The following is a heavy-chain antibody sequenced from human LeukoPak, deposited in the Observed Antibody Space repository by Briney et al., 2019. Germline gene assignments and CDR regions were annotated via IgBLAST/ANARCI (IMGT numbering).Heavy chain of an antibody. CDR1: GGSISSYY. CDR2: IYYSGST. V-gene: IGHV4-59*01. J-gene: IGHJ3*02. Sequence: SETLSLTCTVSGGSISSYYRSWIRQPPGKGLEWIGYIYYSGSTNYNPSLKSRVTISVDTSKNQFSLKLSSVTAADTAVYYCARVRGRNAFDIWGQGTMVTVSS. CDR3: ARVRGRNAFDI.